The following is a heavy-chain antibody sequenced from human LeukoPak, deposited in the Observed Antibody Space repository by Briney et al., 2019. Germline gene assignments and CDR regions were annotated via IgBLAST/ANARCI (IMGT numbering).Heavy chain of an antibody. D-gene: IGHD2-15*01. CDR3: VRVKGSYFDY. V-gene: IGHV3-7*01. J-gene: IGHJ4*02. CDR2: IKQDGSEK. Sequence: GGSLRLSCEASGFIFSSHWMSWVRQAPGKGLEWVANIKQDGSEKYYVDSVKGRFTISRDNAKNSLFLQMNSPRAEDTAVYYCVRVKGSYFDYWGQGALVTVSS. CDR1: GFIFSSHW.